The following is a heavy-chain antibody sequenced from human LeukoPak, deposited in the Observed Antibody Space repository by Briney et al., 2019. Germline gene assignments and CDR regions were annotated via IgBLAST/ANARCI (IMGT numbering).Heavy chain of an antibody. CDR2: INPNIGGT. CDR3: AKADSHRGYSYATLAYYYMDV. J-gene: IGHJ6*03. D-gene: IGHD5-18*01. Sequence: ASVKVSCRASGYKFTGYYLHWVRQAPGQGLEWMEWINPNIGGTHYAQKFRGRVTMTRDTSINTAYMELSSLTSDDTAVYYCAKADSHRGYSYATLAYYYMDVWGEGTTVTVSS. CDR1: GYKFTGYY. V-gene: IGHV1-2*02.